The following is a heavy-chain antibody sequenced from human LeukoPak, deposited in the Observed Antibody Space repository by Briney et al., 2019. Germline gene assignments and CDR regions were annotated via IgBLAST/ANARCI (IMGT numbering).Heavy chain of an antibody. CDR2: INHSGST. CDR3: ARGWRGYSYGYVDY. Sequence: SETLSLTCTVSGGSISSYYWSWIRQPPGKGLEWIGEINHSGSTNYNPSLKSRVTISVDTSKNQFSLKLSSVTAADTAVYYCARGWRGYSYGYVDYWGQGTLVTVSS. V-gene: IGHV4-59*12. CDR1: GGSISSYY. D-gene: IGHD5-18*01. J-gene: IGHJ4*02.